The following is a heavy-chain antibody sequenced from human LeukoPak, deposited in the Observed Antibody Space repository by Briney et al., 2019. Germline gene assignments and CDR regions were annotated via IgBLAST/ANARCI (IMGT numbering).Heavy chain of an antibody. CDR3: ASRWDSSSSRATITGDWFDP. CDR1: GGSFSGYY. CDR2: INHSGST. Sequence: SETLSLTCAVYGGSFSGYYWSWIRQPPGKGLEWIGEINHSGSTNYNPSPKSRVTISVDTSKNQFSLKLSSVTAADTAVYYCASRWDSSSSRATITGDWFDPWGQGTLVTVSS. J-gene: IGHJ5*02. V-gene: IGHV4-34*01. D-gene: IGHD6-6*01.